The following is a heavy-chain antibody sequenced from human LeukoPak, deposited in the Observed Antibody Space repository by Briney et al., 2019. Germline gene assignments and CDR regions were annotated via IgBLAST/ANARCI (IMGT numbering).Heavy chain of an antibody. CDR3: AKDTYSAKISLWGD. V-gene: IGHV3-23*01. CDR2: ISGSGGST. CDR1: GFTFSSIA. Sequence: GGSLRLSCAASGFTFSSIAMSWVRQAPDKGLEWVSTISGSGGSTYYADSVRGRFTISRNNSKNTLYLQMNSLRAEDTAVFYCAKDTYSAKISLWGDWGQGTLVTVSS. J-gene: IGHJ4*02. D-gene: IGHD3-16*01.